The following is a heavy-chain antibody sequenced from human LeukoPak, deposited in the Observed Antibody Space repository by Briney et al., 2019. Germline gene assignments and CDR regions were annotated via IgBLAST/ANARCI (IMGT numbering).Heavy chain of an antibody. J-gene: IGHJ4*02. Sequence: SETLSLTCTVSGGSISSYYWSWIRQPPGKGLEWIGYIHYSGSTNYNPSLKGRVTISVDTSKNQFSLKLSSVTAADTAVYYCARVVYCSSTSCYWGGFDYWGQGTLVTVSS. V-gene: IGHV4-59*01. CDR3: ARVVYCSSTSCYWGGFDY. CDR1: GGSISSYY. D-gene: IGHD2-2*01. CDR2: IHYSGST.